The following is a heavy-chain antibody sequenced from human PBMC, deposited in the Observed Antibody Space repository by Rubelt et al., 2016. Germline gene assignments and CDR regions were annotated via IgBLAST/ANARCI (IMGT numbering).Heavy chain of an antibody. CDR1: GGSFSGYY. J-gene: IGHJ4*02. CDR3: ARRVTTYYYFDH. D-gene: IGHD2/OR15-2a*01. Sequence: QVQLQQWGAGLLKPSETLSLTCAVYGGSFSGYYWSWIRQPPGKGLEWIGEINHSGSTKYNPSLKRRANKSVDPYKTQAHLKRSCVTAADTAIYYCARRVTTYYYFDHWGRGTLVTVSS. CDR2: INHSGST. V-gene: IGHV4-34*01.